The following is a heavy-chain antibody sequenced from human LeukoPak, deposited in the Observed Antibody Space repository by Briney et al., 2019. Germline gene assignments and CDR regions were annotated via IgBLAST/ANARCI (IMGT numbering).Heavy chain of an antibody. CDR3: SNGYCSGDSCY. Sequence: GGSLRLSCAASGFTFSNYWMSWVRQTPGKGLEWVGNINQGGSEKYYVDPVKGRFTISRDNAKSSLYLQINSPTVEDTAVYYCSNGYCSGDSCYWGQGTLVTVSS. D-gene: IGHD2-15*01. CDR2: INQGGSEK. V-gene: IGHV3-7*01. J-gene: IGHJ4*02. CDR1: GFTFSNYW.